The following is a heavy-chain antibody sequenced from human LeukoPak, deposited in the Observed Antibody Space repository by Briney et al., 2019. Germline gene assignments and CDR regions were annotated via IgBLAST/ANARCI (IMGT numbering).Heavy chain of an antibody. Sequence: GGSLRLSCAASGFTFSSYSMNWVRQAPGKGLEWVSSISSSSSYIYYADSVKGRFTISRDNAKNSLYLQMNSLRAEDTAVYYCASNPTVLYSRAYYYYYMDVWGKGTTVTVSS. CDR2: ISSSSSYI. D-gene: IGHD6-13*01. V-gene: IGHV3-21*01. CDR1: GFTFSSYS. J-gene: IGHJ6*03. CDR3: ASNPTVLYSRAYYYYYMDV.